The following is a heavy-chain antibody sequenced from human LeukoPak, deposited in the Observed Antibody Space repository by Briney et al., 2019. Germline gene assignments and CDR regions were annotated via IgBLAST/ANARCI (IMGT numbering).Heavy chain of an antibody. Sequence: NPSETLSLTCTVSGGSISSSSYYWGWIRQPPGKGLEWIGSIYYSGSTYYNPSLKSRVTISVDTSKNQFSLKLSSVTAADTAVYSCARDGPYYDFWSGYTASNYMDVWGKGTTVTVSS. J-gene: IGHJ6*03. D-gene: IGHD3-3*01. CDR2: IYYSGST. CDR1: GGSISSSSYY. V-gene: IGHV4-39*07. CDR3: ARDGPYYDFWSGYTASNYMDV.